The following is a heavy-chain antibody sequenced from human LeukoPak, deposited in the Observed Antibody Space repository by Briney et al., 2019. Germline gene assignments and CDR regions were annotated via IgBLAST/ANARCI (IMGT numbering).Heavy chain of an antibody. Sequence: GGSLRLSCAASGFTFSSYSMNWDRQAPGKGLEWVSSISSSSSYIYYADSVKGRFTISRDNAKNSLYLQMNSLRAEDTAVYYCARKSGAAAGFDPWGQGTLVTVSS. V-gene: IGHV3-21*01. J-gene: IGHJ5*02. D-gene: IGHD2-2*01. CDR2: ISSSSSYI. CDR1: GFTFSSYS. CDR3: ARKSGAAAGFDP.